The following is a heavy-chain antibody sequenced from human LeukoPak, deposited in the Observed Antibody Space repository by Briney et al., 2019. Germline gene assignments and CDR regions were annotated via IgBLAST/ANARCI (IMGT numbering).Heavy chain of an antibody. Sequence: ASVKVSCKASGGTFSSYAISWVRQAPGQGLEWMGGIIPIFGTANYAQKFQGRVTITADESTSTAYMELSSLRSEDTAVYYCARSEGASSSRFYYYYYGMDVWGQGTTVTVSS. CDR2: IIPIFGTA. D-gene: IGHD6-6*01. CDR1: GGTFSSYA. V-gene: IGHV1-69*13. J-gene: IGHJ6*02. CDR3: ARSEGASSSRFYYYYYGMDV.